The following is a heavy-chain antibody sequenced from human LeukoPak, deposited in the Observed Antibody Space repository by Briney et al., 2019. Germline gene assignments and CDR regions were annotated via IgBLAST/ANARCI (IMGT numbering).Heavy chain of an antibody. CDR3: AREVYDFWSGYSNPYFDY. D-gene: IGHD3-3*01. Sequence: GGSLRLSCAASGFTFSSYSMNWVRQAPGKGLEWVSSISSSSSYIYYADSVKGRFTISRDNAKNSLYLQMNSLRAEDTAVYYCAREVYDFWSGYSNPYFDYWGQGTLVTVSS. CDR2: ISSSSSYI. V-gene: IGHV3-21*01. CDR1: GFTFSSYS. J-gene: IGHJ4*02.